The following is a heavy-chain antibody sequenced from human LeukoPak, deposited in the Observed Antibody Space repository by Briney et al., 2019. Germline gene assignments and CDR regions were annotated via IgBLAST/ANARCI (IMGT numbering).Heavy chain of an antibody. CDR2: IYYTGST. CDR3: AREDGYSQADY. J-gene: IGHJ4*02. Sequence: PSETLSLTCTVSGGSVSSGGYFWSWIRQPPGEGLEWIGYIYYTGSTYYNSSLKSRVTISLDTSKNQFSLILSSVTAADTAVYYCAREDGYSQADYWGQGTLVTVSS. CDR1: GGSVSSGGYF. V-gene: IGHV4-61*08. D-gene: IGHD5-24*01.